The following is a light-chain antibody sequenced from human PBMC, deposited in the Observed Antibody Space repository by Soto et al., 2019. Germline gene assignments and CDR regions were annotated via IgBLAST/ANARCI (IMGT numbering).Light chain of an antibody. Sequence: DIQMTQSPSTLSGSVGDRVTITCRASQTISSWLAWYQQKPGKAPKLLIYKASTLKSGVPSRFSGSVSGTEFTLTISSLQPDDFATYYCQQYETFSGTFGPGTKVDIK. CDR3: QQYETFSGT. V-gene: IGKV1-5*03. J-gene: IGKJ1*01. CDR2: KAS. CDR1: QTISSW.